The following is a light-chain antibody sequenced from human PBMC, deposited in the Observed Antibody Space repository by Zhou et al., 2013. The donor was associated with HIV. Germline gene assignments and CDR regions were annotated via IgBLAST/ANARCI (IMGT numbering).Light chain of an antibody. Sequence: DIVMTQSPLSLPVTPGEPASISCRSSQSLLHTSGNNYLDWYLQKPGQPPQLLISLGSLRASGVPDRFSGSGSGTNFTLKISRVEAEDVGVYYCMQTLQTPLTFGGGTKVDIK. CDR1: QSLLHTSGNNY. CDR2: LGS. V-gene: IGKV2-28*01. CDR3: MQTLQTPLT. J-gene: IGKJ4*01.